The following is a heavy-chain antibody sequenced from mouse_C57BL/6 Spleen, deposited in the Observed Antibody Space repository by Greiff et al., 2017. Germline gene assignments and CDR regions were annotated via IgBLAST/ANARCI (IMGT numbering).Heavy chain of an antibody. J-gene: IGHJ2*01. CDR1: GFTFSDYY. Sequence: EVKLMESEGGLVQPGSSMKLSCTASGFTFSDYYMAWVRQVPEKGLEWVANINYDGSSTYYLDSLKSRFIISRDNAKNILYLQMSSLKSEDTATYYCARSSGYPYYFDYWGQGTTLTVSS. CDR3: ARSSGYPYYFDY. CDR2: INYDGSST. V-gene: IGHV5-16*01. D-gene: IGHD3-2*02.